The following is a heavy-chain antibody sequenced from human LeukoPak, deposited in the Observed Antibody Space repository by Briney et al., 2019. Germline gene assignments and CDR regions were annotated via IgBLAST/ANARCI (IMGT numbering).Heavy chain of an antibody. Sequence: GGSLRLSCVASGFTFSSYWMSWVCQAPGKGLEWLANIKPDGSEKNYVDSVKGRFTISRDNAKNSLFLQMNSLRAEDTAVYYCASGRYYNYWGQGALVTVSS. CDR1: GFTFSSYW. D-gene: IGHD1-26*01. V-gene: IGHV3-7*02. CDR3: ASGRYYNY. CDR2: IKPDGSEK. J-gene: IGHJ4*02.